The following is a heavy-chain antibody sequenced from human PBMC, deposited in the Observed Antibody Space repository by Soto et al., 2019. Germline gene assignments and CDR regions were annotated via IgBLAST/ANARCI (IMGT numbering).Heavy chain of an antibody. V-gene: IGHV3-15*01. CDR1: GFTVSNAW. Sequence: EVQLVESGGGLVKPGGSLRLSCAASGFTVSNAWMSWVRQAPGKGLEWVGRIKSKTDGGTTEYDAPVKGRFTISRDDSKNTLYLQMNSWKSGDTAVYYCTRYSYGASEYWGQGTLVTVSS. J-gene: IGHJ4*02. CDR2: IKSKTDGGTT. D-gene: IGHD5-18*01. CDR3: TRYSYGASEY.